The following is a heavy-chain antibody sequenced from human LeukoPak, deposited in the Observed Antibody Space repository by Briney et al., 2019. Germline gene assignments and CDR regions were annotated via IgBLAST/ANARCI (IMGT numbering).Heavy chain of an antibody. CDR3: ARDLMAVAGLDC. Sequence: GGSLRLSCAAFGFTFSSYNMNWVRQAPGKGLEWVACISGSSSYIYYADSVKGRFTISRDNAKNSLYLHMNSLRAEDTAVYYCARDLMAVAGLDCWGQGALVTVSS. D-gene: IGHD6-19*01. V-gene: IGHV3-21*01. CDR1: GFTFSSYN. CDR2: ISGSSSYI. J-gene: IGHJ4*02.